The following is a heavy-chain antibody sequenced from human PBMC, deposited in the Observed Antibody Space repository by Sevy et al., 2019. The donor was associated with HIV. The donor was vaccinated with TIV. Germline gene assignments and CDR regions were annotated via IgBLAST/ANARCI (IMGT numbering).Heavy chain of an antibody. V-gene: IGHV3-64*04. Sequence: GGSLRLSCSASGFTFSSYAMHWVRQAPGKGLEYVSAISGSGGSTYYADSVKGRFTISRDNSKNTLYLQMNSLRAEDTAVYYCAKEGDYMPTYYFDYWGQGTLVTVSS. CDR1: GFTFSSYA. CDR3: AKEGDYMPTYYFDY. J-gene: IGHJ4*02. D-gene: IGHD3-16*01. CDR2: ISGSGGST.